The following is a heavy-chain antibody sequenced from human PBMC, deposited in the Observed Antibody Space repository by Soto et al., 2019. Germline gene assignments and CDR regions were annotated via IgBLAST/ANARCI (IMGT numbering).Heavy chain of an antibody. V-gene: IGHV4-39*01. CDR1: GGYLSSCSSH. CDR3: ARHLRNPSAYKVCDI. D-gene: IGHD3-16*01. CDR2: IHYSGAT. J-gene: IGHJ3*02. Sequence: PSETQSLTCTVSGGYLSSCSSHWGWTRQPPGKGLEWIGSIHYSGATDNNPYHESRAAIFADTSKNRFSLKLSSVSAADTAVYDCARHLRNPSAYKVCDIWGQGSMV.